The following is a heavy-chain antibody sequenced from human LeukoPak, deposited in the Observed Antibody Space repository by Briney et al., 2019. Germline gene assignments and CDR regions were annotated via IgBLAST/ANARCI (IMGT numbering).Heavy chain of an antibody. CDR3: ARRGGFNSANFDY. CDR1: GFTFSSYA. D-gene: IGHD4-23*01. V-gene: IGHV3-23*01. Sequence: PGGSLRLSCAASGFTFSSYAISWVRQAPGKGLEWVSGISGSGRNTYYADSVKGRFTISRDNSLNTLYLQMYSLRADDTAVYYCARRGGFNSANFDYWGQGTLVTVSS. CDR2: ISGSGRNT. J-gene: IGHJ4*02.